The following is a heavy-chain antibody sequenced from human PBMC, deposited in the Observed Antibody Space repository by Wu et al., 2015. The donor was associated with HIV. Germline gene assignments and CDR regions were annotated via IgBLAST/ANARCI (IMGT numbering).Heavy chain of an antibody. CDR3: VRKNGYSGYYPFDL. CDR1: GYIFTDYG. J-gene: IGHJ4*02. Sequence: QVQQVQSGGEVKKPGASVKVACKSSGYIFTDYGINWVRQAPGQGLEWMGWIGVSNGNTIYAQKFQGRVIMTTDKPTSTVYMELKSLTSDDTAIYYCVRKNGYSGYYPFDLWGQGTLVTVSS. V-gene: IGHV1-18*01. CDR2: IGVSNGNT. D-gene: IGHD5-12*01.